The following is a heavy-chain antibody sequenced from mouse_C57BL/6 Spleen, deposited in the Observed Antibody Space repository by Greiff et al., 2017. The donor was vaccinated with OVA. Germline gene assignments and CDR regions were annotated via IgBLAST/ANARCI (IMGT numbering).Heavy chain of an antibody. Sequence: EVQVVESGGGLVKPGGSLKLSCAASGFTFSSYAMSWVRQTPEKRLEWVATISDGGSYTYYPDNVKGRFTISRDNAKNNLYLQMSHLKSEDTAMYYCARDEGLRGFAYWGQGTLVTVSA. CDR3: ARDEGLRGFAY. D-gene: IGHD2-4*01. J-gene: IGHJ3*01. CDR1: GFTFSSYA. CDR2: ISDGGSYT. V-gene: IGHV5-4*01.